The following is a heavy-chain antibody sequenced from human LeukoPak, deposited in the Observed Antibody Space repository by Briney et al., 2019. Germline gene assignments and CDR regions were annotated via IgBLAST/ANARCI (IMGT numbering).Heavy chain of an antibody. CDR1: GLTLSSYE. J-gene: IGHJ4*01. CDR2: ISSSGSTI. Sequence: GGSLRLSCAASGLTLSSYEMNWVRQAPGKGLEWVSYISSSGSTIYYADSVKGRFTISRDNAKNSLYLQMNSLRAEDTAVYYCARLSGYDYAYFDYWGHGTLVTVSS. V-gene: IGHV3-48*03. D-gene: IGHD5-12*01. CDR3: ARLSGYDYAYFDY.